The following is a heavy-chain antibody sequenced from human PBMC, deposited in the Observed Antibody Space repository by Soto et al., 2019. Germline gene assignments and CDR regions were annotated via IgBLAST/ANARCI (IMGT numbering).Heavy chain of an antibody. V-gene: IGHV3-30-3*01. CDR3: ARSAAVAGAFDY. Sequence: GESLKISCAASGFTFSSYAMHWVRQAPGKGLEWVAVISYDGSNKYYADSVKGRFTISRDNSKNTLYLQMNSLRAEDTAVYYCARSAAVAGAFDYWGQGTLVTVSS. J-gene: IGHJ4*02. CDR1: GFTFSSYA. CDR2: ISYDGSNK. D-gene: IGHD6-19*01.